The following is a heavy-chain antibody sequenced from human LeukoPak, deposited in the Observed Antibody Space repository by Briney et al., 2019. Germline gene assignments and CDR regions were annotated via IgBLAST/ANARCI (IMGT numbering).Heavy chain of an antibody. CDR2: ISSSGSTI. CDR3: ARESRAGYDDVWESYRYTGLDY. V-gene: IGHV3-48*03. Sequence: GGSLRLSCGASGFTFSSHAIHWVRQAPGKGLEWVSYISSSGSTIYYADSVKGRFTISRDNAKKSLYLQMNSLRAEDTAVCYCARESRAGYDDVWESYRYTGLDYWGQGTLVTVSS. CDR1: GFTFSSHA. J-gene: IGHJ4*02. D-gene: IGHD3-16*02.